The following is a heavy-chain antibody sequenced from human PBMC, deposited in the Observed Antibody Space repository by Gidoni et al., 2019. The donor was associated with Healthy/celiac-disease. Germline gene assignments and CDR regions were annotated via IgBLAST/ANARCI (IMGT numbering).Heavy chain of an antibody. Sequence: QVQLVESGGGVVQPGRSLRLSCAASGFTFRNFNMHWVRQAPGKGLGWVARLSYDGTNKDYAASVRGRFTISRDNSKNVVYLQMNSLRPEDTAIYYCTKGRLQTSYYFDSWGQGTLVTVSS. CDR1: GFTFRNFN. CDR3: TKGRLQTSYYFDS. V-gene: IGHV3-30*18. D-gene: IGHD1-1*01. CDR2: LSYDGTNK. J-gene: IGHJ4*02.